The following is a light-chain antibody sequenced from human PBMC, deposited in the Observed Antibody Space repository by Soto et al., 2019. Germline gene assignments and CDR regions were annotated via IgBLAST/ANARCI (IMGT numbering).Light chain of an antibody. V-gene: IGKV1D-12*01. CDR3: QLATSFPLP. CDR1: QDIGSW. CDR2: TAS. J-gene: IGKJ4*01. Sequence: DIEVTQTPKSVYASVGDRVTITCRAGQDIGSWLTWYQHKPGKAPKLLISTASSLQSGVPSRFSGSRSGTEFTLTISSLQPEDFATYYSQLATSFPLPFAGGTKVDIK.